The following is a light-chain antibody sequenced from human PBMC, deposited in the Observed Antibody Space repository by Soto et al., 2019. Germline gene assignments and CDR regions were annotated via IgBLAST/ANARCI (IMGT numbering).Light chain of an antibody. V-gene: IGLV4-60*02. J-gene: IGLJ3*02. CDR2: LEESGTY. CDR3: ETWDSNARV. Sequence: QLVLTQSSSASASRGSSVRLTCTLSSGHSIYIIALHQQQPGKAPRFLMKLEESGTYNKGSGVPDRFSGSSSGADRYLTISNHQFEDEADYYCETWDSNARVFGGGTKVTVL. CDR1: SGHSIYI.